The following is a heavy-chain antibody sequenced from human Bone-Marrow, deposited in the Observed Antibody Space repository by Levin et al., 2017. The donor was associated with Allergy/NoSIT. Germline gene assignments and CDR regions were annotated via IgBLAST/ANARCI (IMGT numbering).Heavy chain of an antibody. J-gene: IGHJ4*02. Sequence: GESLKISCAASEFTFTDFYMNWIRQAPGKGLEWVSSISSSGSYTNYADSVKGRFTISRDNAKNSLYLQMKSLRAEDTAVYYCARAGLVFSGARDYLDSWGQGTPVTVSS. V-gene: IGHV3-11*03. D-gene: IGHD3/OR15-3a*01. CDR3: ARAGLVFSGARDYLDS. CDR1: EFTFTDFY. CDR2: ISSSGSYT.